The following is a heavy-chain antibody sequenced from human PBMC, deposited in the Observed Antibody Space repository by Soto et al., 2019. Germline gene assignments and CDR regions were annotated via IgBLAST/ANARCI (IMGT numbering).Heavy chain of an antibody. Sequence: PGESLKISCKGSGYSFALYWIAWVRQMPGKGLEWMGRIDPSDGYTNYSPSFRGHVTISADTSISTAYLQWSNLKASDSAMYYCARHIGAYYDNNGYTYFDYWGQGTLVTVSS. D-gene: IGHD3-22*01. J-gene: IGHJ4*02. CDR2: IDPSDGYT. V-gene: IGHV5-10-1*01. CDR3: ARHIGAYYDNNGYTYFDY. CDR1: GYSFALYW.